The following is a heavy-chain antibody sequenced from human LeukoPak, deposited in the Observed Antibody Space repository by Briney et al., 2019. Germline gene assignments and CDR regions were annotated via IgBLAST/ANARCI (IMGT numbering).Heavy chain of an antibody. CDR3: ANGGASGWYYFDY. CDR1: GFTFSSSA. Sequence: GGFLRLSCAASGFTFSSSAMSWVRRAPGKGLEWVSGISGSNGGKYYADSVKGRFTISRDNSKNTLYLQMNSLRAEDTAVYYCANGGASGWYYFDYWGQGTLVTVSS. D-gene: IGHD6-19*01. CDR2: ISGSNGGK. V-gene: IGHV3-23*01. J-gene: IGHJ4*02.